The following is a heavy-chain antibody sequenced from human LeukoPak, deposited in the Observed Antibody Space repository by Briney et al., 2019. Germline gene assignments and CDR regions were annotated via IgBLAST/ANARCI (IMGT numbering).Heavy chain of an antibody. CDR1: GGSISSYH. V-gene: IGHV4-59*01. D-gene: IGHD3-3*01. J-gene: IGHJ6*02. CDR2: IYYTGST. CDR3: TRSLGVVIHGGMDV. Sequence: SETLSLTCTVSGGSISSYHWSWIRQPPGKGLEWIGHIYYTGSTNYNPSLKSRVTISLDTSENQFSLKLSSVTAADTAVYYCTRSLGVVIHGGMDVWGQGTTVTVSS.